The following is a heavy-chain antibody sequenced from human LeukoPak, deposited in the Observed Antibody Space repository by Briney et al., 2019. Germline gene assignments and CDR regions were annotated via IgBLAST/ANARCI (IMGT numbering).Heavy chain of an antibody. D-gene: IGHD2-21*01. J-gene: IGHJ4*02. CDR1: GFTFSSYW. CDR2: IRSKANSYAT. Sequence: GGSLRLSCAASGFTFSSYWMSWVRQASGKGLEWVGRIRSKANSYATAYAASVKGRFTISRDDSKNTAYLQMNSLKTEDTAVYYCTRYGDYPFDYWGQGTLVTVSS. CDR3: TRYGDYPFDY. V-gene: IGHV3-73*01.